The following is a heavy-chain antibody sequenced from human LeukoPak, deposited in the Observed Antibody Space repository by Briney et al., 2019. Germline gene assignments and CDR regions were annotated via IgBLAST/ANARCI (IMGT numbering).Heavy chain of an antibody. V-gene: IGHV3-23*01. J-gene: IGHJ4*02. Sequence: RSLRLPSGASGFTFGNYAMSGVSRAPGKGLEWVSGMTGTGGKTCYANSVKGRFTISRDNSQNTLYRQLDYLRVRKPPLYTWAKDLTTGASGSYLVTYFNYWGQGTLVTV. CDR1: GFTFGNYA. D-gene: IGHD3-10*01. CDR3: AKDLTTGASGSYLVTYFNY. CDR2: MTGTGGKT.